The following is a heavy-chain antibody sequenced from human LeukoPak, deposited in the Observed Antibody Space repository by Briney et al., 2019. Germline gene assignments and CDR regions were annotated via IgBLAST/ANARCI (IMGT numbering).Heavy chain of an antibody. Sequence: GGSLRLSCAASGFTFSSHWMHWVRQAPGKGLVWVSRINSDESATTYADSVKGRFTISRDNAKNTLYLQMNSLRAEDTAVYYCTRSFVGDSCNFAFDIWGQGTVVTVSS. CDR2: INSDESAT. V-gene: IGHV3-74*01. D-gene: IGHD5-24*01. CDR1: GFTFSSHW. CDR3: TRSFVGDSCNFAFDI. J-gene: IGHJ3*02.